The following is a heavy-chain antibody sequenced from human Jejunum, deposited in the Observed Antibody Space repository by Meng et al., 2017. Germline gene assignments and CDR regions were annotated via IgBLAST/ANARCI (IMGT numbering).Heavy chain of an antibody. CDR1: GYTFIDHF. V-gene: IGHV1-2*06. J-gene: IGHJ4*02. CDR3: ARQGRPGGGSGPTFDY. D-gene: IGHD3-10*01. CDR2: INPNSGDT. Sequence: QVQLVQSGAEVKKPGASVNVSCKASGYTFIDHFMHWVRQAPGQGLEWMGRINPNSGDTDLAQKFLDRVTMTRDTSITTAYMELSSLTSDDTAVYFCARQGRPGGGSGPTFDYWGQGSLVTVSS.